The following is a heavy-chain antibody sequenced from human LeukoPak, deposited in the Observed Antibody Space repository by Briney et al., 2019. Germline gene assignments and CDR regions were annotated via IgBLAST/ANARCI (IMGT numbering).Heavy chain of an antibody. CDR1: GLSFSIYA. CDR2: INGRDNGT. V-gene: IGHV3-23*01. CDR3: AKGYYHYFGSGSYTLDF. J-gene: IGHJ4*02. D-gene: IGHD3-10*01. Sequence: GGSLRLSCAASGLSFSIYAMTWVRQGPGKGLELVSGINGRDNGTWYADSVKGRFTISRDNSKNTLYLQMSTLTGEDTAVYYCAKGYYHYFGSGSYTLDFWGQGTQVTVSS.